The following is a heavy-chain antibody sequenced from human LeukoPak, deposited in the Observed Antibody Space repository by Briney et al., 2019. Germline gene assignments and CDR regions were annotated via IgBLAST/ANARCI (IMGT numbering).Heavy chain of an antibody. CDR3: ARWIVVVPAAPSFDY. J-gene: IGHJ4*02. V-gene: IGHV4-61*01. Sequence: PSETLSLTCTVSGGSVSSGSYYWSWIRQPPGKGLEWIGYIYYSGSTNYNPSLKSRVTISVDTSKNQFSLKLSSVTAADTAVYYCARWIVVVPAAPSFDYWGQGTLVTVSS. CDR2: IYYSGST. CDR1: GGSVSSGSYY. D-gene: IGHD2-2*01.